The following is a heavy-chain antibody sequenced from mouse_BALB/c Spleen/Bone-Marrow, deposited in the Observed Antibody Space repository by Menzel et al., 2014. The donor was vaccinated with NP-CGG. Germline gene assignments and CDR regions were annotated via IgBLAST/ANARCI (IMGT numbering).Heavy chain of an antibody. Sequence: QVHVKQSGPGLVQPSQSLSITCTVSGFSLTSYGVHWVRQSPGKGLEWLGVIWSGGSTDYNAAFISRLSISKDNSKSQVFFKMNSLQANDSAIYYCASPYYGNYVYSMDYWGRGTSVTVSS. CDR3: ASPYYGNYVYSMDY. CDR2: IWSGGST. V-gene: IGHV2-2*02. D-gene: IGHD2-10*01. CDR1: GFSLTSYG. J-gene: IGHJ4*01.